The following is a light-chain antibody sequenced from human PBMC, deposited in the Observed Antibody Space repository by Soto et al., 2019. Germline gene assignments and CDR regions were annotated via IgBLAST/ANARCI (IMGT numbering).Light chain of an antibody. CDR2: DTS. V-gene: IGKV3-15*01. CDR3: HQYNSWPPGT. Sequence: EIVLTQSPDTLSVSPGERATLSCRASQSVSIKLAWYQQKPGQAPRLLIYDTSTRATGIPARFSGSGSGTEFTLTISSLQSEDFALYYCHQYNSWPPGTFGQGTKVDIK. J-gene: IGKJ2*01. CDR1: QSVSIK.